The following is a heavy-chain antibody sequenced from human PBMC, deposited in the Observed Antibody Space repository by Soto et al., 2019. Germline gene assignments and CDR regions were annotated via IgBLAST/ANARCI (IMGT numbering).Heavy chain of an antibody. CDR3: AKDPKGSGSYYPRLFDY. V-gene: IGHV3-23*01. CDR2: ISGSGGST. CDR1: GFTFSSYA. Sequence: GGSLRLSCAASGFTFSSYAMSWVRQAPGKGLEWVSAISGSGGSTYYADSVKGRFTISRDNSKNTLYLQMNSLGAEDTAVYYCAKDPKGSGSYYPRLFDYWGQGTLVTVSS. J-gene: IGHJ4*02. D-gene: IGHD3-10*01.